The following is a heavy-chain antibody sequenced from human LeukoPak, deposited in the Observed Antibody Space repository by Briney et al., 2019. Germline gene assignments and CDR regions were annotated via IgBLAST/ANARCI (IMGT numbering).Heavy chain of an antibody. Sequence: PSQTLSLTCTVSGGSISSGDYYWSWIRQPPGKGLEWIGYIYYSGSTYYNPSLKSRVTISVDTSKNQFSLKLSSVTAADTAVYYCATSGGIAAQDYFDYWGQGTLVTVSS. V-gene: IGHV4-30-4*08. CDR1: GGSISSGDYY. CDR2: IYYSGST. CDR3: ATSGGIAAQDYFDY. D-gene: IGHD6-13*01. J-gene: IGHJ4*02.